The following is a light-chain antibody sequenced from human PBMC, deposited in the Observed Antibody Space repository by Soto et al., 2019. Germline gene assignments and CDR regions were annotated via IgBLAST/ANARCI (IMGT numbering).Light chain of an antibody. J-gene: IGKJ4*01. CDR1: QSVNNW. CDR2: ATS. CDR3: QQYNNFPPT. V-gene: IGKV1D-16*01. Sequence: DVQMTQSPSSVSASVGDRVSITCRASQSVNNWLAWYQQRPGKAPKSLIYATSTLRSGVPSRFSGSGSGTDFTLTIDSLQPEDFATYYCQQYNNFPPTFGGGTKVEIK.